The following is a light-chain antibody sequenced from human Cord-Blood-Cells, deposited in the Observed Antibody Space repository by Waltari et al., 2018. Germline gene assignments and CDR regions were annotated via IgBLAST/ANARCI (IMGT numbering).Light chain of an antibody. CDR3: SSYTSSSTVV. CDR1: SSDVGGYNY. CDR2: YVS. V-gene: IGLV2-14*01. J-gene: IGLJ2*01. Sequence: QSALTQPASVSGSPGQSITISCTGTSSDVGGYNYVAWYQQHPGKAPKLMIYYVSNPPSAVSNRFSGSKSGNTASLTISGLQAEDEADYYCSSYTSSSTVVFGGGTKLTVL.